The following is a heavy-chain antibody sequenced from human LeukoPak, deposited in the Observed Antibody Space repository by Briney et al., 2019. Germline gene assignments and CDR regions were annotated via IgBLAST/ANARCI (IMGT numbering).Heavy chain of an antibody. CDR3: ARHRGYSSGWYVDY. CDR2: IYYSGST. D-gene: IGHD6-19*01. Sequence: PSETLSLTCTVSGGSISSSSYYWGWIRQPPGKGLEWIGSIYYSGSTYYNPSLKSRVTISVDTSKNQFSLKLSSVTAADTAVYYCARHRGYSSGWYVDYWGQGTLVTVSS. V-gene: IGHV4-39*01. CDR1: GGSISSSSYY. J-gene: IGHJ4*02.